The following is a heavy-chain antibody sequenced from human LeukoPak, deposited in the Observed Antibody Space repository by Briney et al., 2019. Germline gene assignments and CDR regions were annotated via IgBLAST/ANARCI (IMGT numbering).Heavy chain of an antibody. D-gene: IGHD2-2*01. CDR2: ISLNGDTT. CDR1: GFSLSRNA. V-gene: IGHV3-23*01. Sequence: GGSLRLSCAVSGFSLSRNAMCWVRRAPGKGLEWVSGISLNGDTTYYADSVQGRFTISRDTSKNTLFLQMDTLRVEDTAVYYCAKEEVPDDYWGQGTLVTVSS. J-gene: IGHJ4*02. CDR3: AKEEVPDDY.